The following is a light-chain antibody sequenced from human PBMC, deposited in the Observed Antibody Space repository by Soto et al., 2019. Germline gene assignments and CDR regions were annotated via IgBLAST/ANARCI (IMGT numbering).Light chain of an antibody. CDR2: EVN. CDR3: SSYTSSCTLYV. J-gene: IGLJ1*01. CDR1: SSDVGSYTY. V-gene: IGLV2-14*01. Sequence: SALTQPASVSGSPRQSITISCTGASSDVGSYTYVSWYQQHPGKAPKLMIYEVNNRPSGVSNRFSGSKSGNTASLTISGLQAEDEADYYCSSYTSSCTLYVFGTGTKVTVL.